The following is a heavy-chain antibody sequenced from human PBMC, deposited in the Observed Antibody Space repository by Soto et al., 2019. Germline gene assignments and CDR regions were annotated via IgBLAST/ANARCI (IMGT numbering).Heavy chain of an antibody. V-gene: IGHV1-69*01. Sequence: QVQLVQSGAEVKKPGSSVKVSCKASGGTFSSYAISWVRQGPGQGLEWMGGIIPILGTANYAQKFQGRVKITADESTSTAYMELSSLRSEDTAVYYCARGGSSSPYYYYYGMDVWGQGTTVTVSS. CDR3: ARGGSSSPYYYYYGMDV. CDR1: GGTFSSYA. D-gene: IGHD6-6*01. J-gene: IGHJ6*02. CDR2: IIPILGTA.